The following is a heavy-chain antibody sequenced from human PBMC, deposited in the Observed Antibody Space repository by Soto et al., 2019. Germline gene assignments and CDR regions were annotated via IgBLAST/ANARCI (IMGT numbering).Heavy chain of an antibody. J-gene: IGHJ4*02. V-gene: IGHV3-30-3*01. Sequence: GGSLRLSCAASGFTFSSYAMHWVRQAPGKGLEWVAVISYDGSNKYYADSVKGRFTISRDNSKNTLYLQMNSLRAEDTAVYYCARSDYYDSSGYSPPPIYWGQGTLVTVSS. CDR1: GFTFSSYA. CDR2: ISYDGSNK. CDR3: ARSDYYDSSGYSPPPIY. D-gene: IGHD3-22*01.